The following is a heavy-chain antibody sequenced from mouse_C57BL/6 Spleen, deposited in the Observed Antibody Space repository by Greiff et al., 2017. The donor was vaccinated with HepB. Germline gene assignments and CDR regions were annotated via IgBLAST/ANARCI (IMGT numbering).Heavy chain of an antibody. CDR2: ISNLAYSI. V-gene: IGHV5-15*04. J-gene: IGHJ4*01. CDR1: GFTFSDYG. D-gene: IGHD4-1*01. CDR3: ARYWDDAMDY. Sequence: EVMLVESGGGLVQPGGSLKLSCAASGFTFSDYGMAWVRQAPRKGPEWVAFISNLAYSIYYADTVTGRFTISRENAKNTLYLEMSSLRSEDTAMYYCARYWDDAMDYWGQGTSVTVSS.